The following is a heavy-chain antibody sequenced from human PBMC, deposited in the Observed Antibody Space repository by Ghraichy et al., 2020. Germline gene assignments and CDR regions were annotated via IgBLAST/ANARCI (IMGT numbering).Heavy chain of an antibody. CDR3: ARANYDFWSGQHLNWFDP. CDR1: GYTFTGYY. CDR2: INPNSGGT. J-gene: IGHJ5*02. V-gene: IGHV1-2*02. D-gene: IGHD3-3*01. Sequence: ASVKVSCKASGYTFTGYYMHWVRQAPGQGLEWMGWINPNSGGTNYAQKFQGRVTMTRDTSISTAYMELSRLRSDDTAVYYCARANYDFWSGQHLNWFDPWGQGTLVTVSS.